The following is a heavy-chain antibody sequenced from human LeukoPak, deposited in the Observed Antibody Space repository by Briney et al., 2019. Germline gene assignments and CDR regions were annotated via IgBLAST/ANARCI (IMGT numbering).Heavy chain of an antibody. J-gene: IGHJ3*02. D-gene: IGHD3-22*01. V-gene: IGHV4-39*01. CDR3: ARNYYYGSSGYYRSAFDI. Sequence: PSETLSLTCTVSGGSISSSSYYWGWIRQPPGKGLEWIGSIYYSGSTYYNPSLKSRVTISVDTSKNQFSLKLSSVTAADTAVYYCARNYYYGSSGYYRSAFDIWGQGTMVTVSS. CDR1: GGSISSSSYY. CDR2: IYYSGST.